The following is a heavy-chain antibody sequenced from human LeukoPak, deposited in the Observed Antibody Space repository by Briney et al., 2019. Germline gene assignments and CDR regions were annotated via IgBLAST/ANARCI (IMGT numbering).Heavy chain of an antibody. CDR2: ISSSGSTI. Sequence: GGSLRLSCAPSGFTFSDYYMSWIRHAPGKGLEWVSYISSSGSTIYYADSVKGRFTISRDKAKNSLYLQMNSLRAEDTAVYYCARDGTYYYDSSGSPYWGQGTLVTVSS. J-gene: IGHJ4*02. V-gene: IGHV3-11*04. D-gene: IGHD3-22*01. CDR1: GFTFSDYY. CDR3: ARDGTYYYDSSGSPY.